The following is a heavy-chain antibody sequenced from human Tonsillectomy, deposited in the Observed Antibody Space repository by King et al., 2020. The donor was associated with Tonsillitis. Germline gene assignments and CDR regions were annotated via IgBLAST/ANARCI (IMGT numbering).Heavy chain of an antibody. CDR1: GGSISSGGYY. CDR2: IYYSGST. D-gene: IGHD3-22*01. CDR3: ARGDYYDSSGYIHDAFDI. J-gene: IGHJ3*02. Sequence: VQLQESGPGLVKPSQTLSLTCTVSGGSISSGGYYWSWIRQHPGKGLGWIGYIYYSGSTYYSPSLKSRITMSVDTSKNQFSLKLSSVTAADTAVYYCARGDYYDSSGYIHDAFDIWGQGTMVTVSS. V-gene: IGHV4-31*03.